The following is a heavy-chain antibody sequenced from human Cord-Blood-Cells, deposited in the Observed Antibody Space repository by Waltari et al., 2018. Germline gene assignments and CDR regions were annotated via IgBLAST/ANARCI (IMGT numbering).Heavy chain of an antibody. D-gene: IGHD2-2*01. CDR3: AKFVVPAANHFDY. V-gene: IGHV3-30*02. J-gene: IGHJ4*02. CDR1: GFTFSSYG. Sequence: QVQLVESGGGVVQPGGSLRLSCAASGFTFSSYGMHWVRQAPGKGLEWVEFIRYDGSNKYYADYVKGRLTISRDNSKNTLYLQMNSLRAEDTAVYYCAKFVVPAANHFDYWGQGTLVTVSS. CDR2: IRYDGSNK.